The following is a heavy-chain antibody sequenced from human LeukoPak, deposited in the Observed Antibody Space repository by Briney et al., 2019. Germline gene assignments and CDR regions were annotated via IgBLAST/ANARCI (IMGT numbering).Heavy chain of an antibody. J-gene: IGHJ4*02. CDR1: GFTFSSSW. CDR3: TRDRAYKTFDY. D-gene: IGHD3-16*01. V-gene: IGHV3-7*04. CDR2: IRPDGSEA. Sequence: GESLRLSCAASGFTFSSSWMTWVRQAPGKGLGWVAVIRPDGSEAAYVDSVIGRFTISRDNAKNSLFLQMISLRVEDTAVYYCTRDRAYKTFDYWGQGALVTVSS.